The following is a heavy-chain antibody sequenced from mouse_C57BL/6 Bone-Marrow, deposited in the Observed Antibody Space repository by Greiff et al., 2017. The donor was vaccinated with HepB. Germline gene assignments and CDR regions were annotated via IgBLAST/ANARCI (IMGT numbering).Heavy chain of an antibody. CDR1: GYTFTSYG. CDR2: IYPRSGNT. Sequence: VKLMESGAELARPGASVKLSCKASGYTFTSYGISWVKQRTGQGLEWIGEIYPRSGNTYYNEKFKGKATLTADKSSSTAYMELRSLTSEDSAVYFCARRDYDDAMDYWGQGTSVTVSS. V-gene: IGHV1-81*01. CDR3: ARRDYDDAMDY. D-gene: IGHD2-4*01. J-gene: IGHJ4*01.